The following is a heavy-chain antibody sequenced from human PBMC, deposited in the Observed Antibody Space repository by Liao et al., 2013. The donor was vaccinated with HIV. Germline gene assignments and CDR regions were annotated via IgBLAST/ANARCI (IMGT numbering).Heavy chain of an antibody. CDR1: GGSISSAGYS. V-gene: IGHV4-30-2*01. CDR3: AAYYYDSRGYDDAFDI. J-gene: IGHJ3*02. Sequence: QLQLQESASGLLKPSQTLSLTCAVSGGSISSAGYSWSWIRQPPGKGLEWIGYIYHGRSAYYNPSLKSRVTISEDSSKNQFSLNLTSVTAADTAVYYCAAYYYDSRGYDDAFDIWGQGTMVTVSS. D-gene: IGHD3-22*01. CDR2: IYHGRSA.